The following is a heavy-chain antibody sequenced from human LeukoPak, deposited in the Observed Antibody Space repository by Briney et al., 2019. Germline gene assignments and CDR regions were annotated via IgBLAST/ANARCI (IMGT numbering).Heavy chain of an antibody. V-gene: IGHV1-18*01. CDR1: GYTFTSYG. CDR3: ASSYSAYYDSSGYYYAGY. J-gene: IGHJ4*02. Sequence: ASVKVSCKASGYTFTSYGISWVRQAPGQGLEWMGWISAYNGNTNYAQKLQGRVTMTTDTSTSTAYMELSSLRSEDTAVYYCASSYSAYYDSSGYYYAGYWGQGTLVTVSS. D-gene: IGHD3-22*01. CDR2: ISAYNGNT.